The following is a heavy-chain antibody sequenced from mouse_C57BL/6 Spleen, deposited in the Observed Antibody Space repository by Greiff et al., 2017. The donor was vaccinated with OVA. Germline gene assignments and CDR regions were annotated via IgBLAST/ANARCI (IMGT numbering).Heavy chain of an antibody. CDR1: GYSFTSYY. J-gene: IGHJ2*01. CDR2: IYPGSGNT. CDR3: ARELGRLGY. V-gene: IGHV1-66*01. D-gene: IGHD4-1*01. Sequence: VQLQQSGPELVKPGASVKISCKASGYSFTSYYIHWVKQRPGQGLEWIGWIYPGSGNTKYNEKFKGKATLTADTSSSTAYMQLSSLTSEDAAVYYCARELGRLGYWGQGTTLTVSS.